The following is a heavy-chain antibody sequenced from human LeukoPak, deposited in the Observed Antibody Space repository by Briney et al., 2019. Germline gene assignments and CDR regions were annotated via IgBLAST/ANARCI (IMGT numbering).Heavy chain of an antibody. CDR2: IHTTGGT. CDR3: ARRCTSSWCFDY. V-gene: IGHV4-4*07. D-gene: IGHD6-13*01. J-gene: IGHJ4*02. CDR1: GGSISNYY. Sequence: PSETLSLTCTVSGGSISNYYWSWMRQPAGKGLEWIGRIHTTGGTNYNPSLKSRVTMSVDTSKNQFSLKLSSVTAADTAVYYCARRCTSSWCFDYWGQGTLVSVSS.